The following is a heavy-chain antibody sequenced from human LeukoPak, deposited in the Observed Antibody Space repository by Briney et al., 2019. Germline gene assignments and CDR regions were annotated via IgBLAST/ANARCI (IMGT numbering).Heavy chain of an antibody. CDR3: ARRREDFWSGYFSTYFDY. Sequence: GESLKISCKGSGYSFSSYWIGWVRQMPGKGLEWMGIIYPGDSDTRYSPSFQGQVTISADKSISTAYLQWSSLKASDTAMYYCARRREDFWSGYFSTYFDYWGQGTLVTVSS. J-gene: IGHJ4*02. CDR2: IYPGDSDT. CDR1: GYSFSSYW. D-gene: IGHD3-3*01. V-gene: IGHV5-51*01.